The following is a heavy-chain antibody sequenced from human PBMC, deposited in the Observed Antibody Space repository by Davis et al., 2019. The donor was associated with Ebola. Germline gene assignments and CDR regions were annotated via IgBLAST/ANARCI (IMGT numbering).Heavy chain of an antibody. CDR3: ARAAVRFGDNNWFDP. CDR2: ISYDGSNK. Sequence: GESLKISCAASGFTFSSYGMHWVRQAPGKGLEWVAVISYDGSNKYYADSVKGRFTISRDNSKNTLYLQMNSLRAEDTAVYYCARAAVRFGDNNWFDPWGQGTLVTVSS. V-gene: IGHV3-30*03. D-gene: IGHD3-10*01. J-gene: IGHJ5*02. CDR1: GFTFSSYG.